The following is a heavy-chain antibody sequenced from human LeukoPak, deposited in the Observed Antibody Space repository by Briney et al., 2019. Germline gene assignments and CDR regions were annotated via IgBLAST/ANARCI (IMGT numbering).Heavy chain of an antibody. D-gene: IGHD3-9*01. CDR3: AGTLRYFEDGFDY. CDR2: IKQDGSEK. CDR1: GFTFSSYW. J-gene: IGHJ4*02. Sequence: PGGSLRLSCAASGFTFSSYWMSWVRQAPGKGLEWVANIKQDGSEKYYVDSVKGRFTISRDNAKNSLYLQMNSLRAEDTAVYYCAGTLRYFEDGFDYWGQGTLVTVSS. V-gene: IGHV3-7*01.